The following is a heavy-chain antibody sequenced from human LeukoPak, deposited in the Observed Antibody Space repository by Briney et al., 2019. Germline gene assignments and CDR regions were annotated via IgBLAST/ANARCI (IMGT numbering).Heavy chain of an antibody. CDR1: GFTVSSNY. CDR2: IYSGGST. CDR3: ATEPARTTYYGMDV. J-gene: IGHJ6*02. D-gene: IGHD2-2*01. Sequence: GGSLRLSCAASGFTVSSNYMSWVRQAPGKGLEWVSVIYSGGSTYYADSVEGRFTISRDNSKNTLYLQMNSLRAEDTAVYYCATEPARTTYYGMDVRGQGTTVTVSS. V-gene: IGHV3-53*01.